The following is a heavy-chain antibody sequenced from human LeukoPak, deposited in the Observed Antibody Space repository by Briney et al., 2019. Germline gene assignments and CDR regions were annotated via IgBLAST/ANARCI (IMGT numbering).Heavy chain of an antibody. J-gene: IGHJ6*02. D-gene: IGHD3-10*01. CDR2: ISWNSGSI. CDR3: ARSLLLWFGESKAHTNYGMDV. Sequence: GGSLRLSCAASGFTFDDYAMHWVRQAPGKGLEWVSGISWNSGSIGYADSVKGRFTISRDNAKNSLYLQMNSLRAEDTAVYYCARSLLLWFGESKAHTNYGMDVWGQGTTVTVSS. CDR1: GFTFDDYA. V-gene: IGHV3-9*01.